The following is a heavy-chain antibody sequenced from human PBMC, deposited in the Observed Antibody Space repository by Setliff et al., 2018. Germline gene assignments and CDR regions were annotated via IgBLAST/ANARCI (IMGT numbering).Heavy chain of an antibody. V-gene: IGHV4-38-2*01. CDR2: IHHSGKA. CDR1: GFSISSGYY. J-gene: IGHJ6*03. CDR3: ARMTGFAYMDV. Sequence: SCAVSGFSISSGYYWGWIRQPPGKGLEWIANIHHSGKAYYNPSLKSRVTMSVDTSKNHVSLKLSSVTAADTAVYYCARMTGFAYMDVWGKGTPVTVSS.